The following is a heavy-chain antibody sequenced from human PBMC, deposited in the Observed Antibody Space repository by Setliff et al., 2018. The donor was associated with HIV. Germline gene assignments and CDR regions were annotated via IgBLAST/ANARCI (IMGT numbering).Heavy chain of an antibody. D-gene: IGHD3-3*01. V-gene: IGHV1-46*01. CDR2: INPSGGST. CDR3: ARDGYYNFWSGYGYYYYYMDV. Sequence: ASVKVSCKASGYTFTSYYMHWVRQAPGQGLQWMGIINPSGGSTTYAQKFQGRVTMTRDTSATTIFMELSSLRPEDTAVYYCARDGYYNFWSGYGYYYYYMDVWGKGTTVTVSS. J-gene: IGHJ6*03. CDR1: GYTFTSYY.